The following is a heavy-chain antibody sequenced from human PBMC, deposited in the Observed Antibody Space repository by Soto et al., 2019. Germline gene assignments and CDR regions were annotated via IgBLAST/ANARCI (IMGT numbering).Heavy chain of an antibody. V-gene: IGHV4-30-4*01. Sequence: QVQLQESGPGLLKPSQTLSLTCTVSGGSISSGDYYWSWIRQPPGKGLEWIGYIYYGGSTSYNPSLRSRVYIPVDTSKNQYSLKLSSVTAADTDVYYCDRAGLLTTVLNFDYWGQGTLVTVAS. D-gene: IGHD4-4*01. CDR1: GGSISSGDYY. J-gene: IGHJ4*02. CDR2: IYYGGST. CDR3: DRAGLLTTVLNFDY.